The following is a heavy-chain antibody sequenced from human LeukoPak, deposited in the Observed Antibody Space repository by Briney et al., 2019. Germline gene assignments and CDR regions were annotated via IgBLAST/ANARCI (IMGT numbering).Heavy chain of an antibody. CDR1: GGSNSNYY. V-gene: IGHV4-4*07. Sequence: SETLSLTCTVSGGSNSNYYWSWIRQPAGKGLEWIGRINTSGNTNYNPSLKSRVTMSVDTTKTQVSLKLSSVTAADTAVYYCAREKDYGDSRGLDPWGQGTLVTVSS. J-gene: IGHJ5*02. CDR2: INTSGNT. CDR3: AREKDYGDSRGLDP. D-gene: IGHD4-17*01.